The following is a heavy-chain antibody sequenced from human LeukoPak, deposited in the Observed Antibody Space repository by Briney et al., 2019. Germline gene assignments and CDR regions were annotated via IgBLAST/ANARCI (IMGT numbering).Heavy chain of an antibody. CDR1: GYTFISYG. V-gene: IGHV1-18*01. CDR3: AADTYYDFWSGWGLGDY. CDR2: ISAYNGNT. Sequence: ASVKVSCKASGYTFISYGISWVRQAPGQGLEWMGWISAYNGNTNYAQKLQERVTITRDMSTSTAYMELSSLRSEDTAVYYCAADTYYDFWSGWGLGDYWGQGTLVTVSS. J-gene: IGHJ4*02. D-gene: IGHD3-3*01.